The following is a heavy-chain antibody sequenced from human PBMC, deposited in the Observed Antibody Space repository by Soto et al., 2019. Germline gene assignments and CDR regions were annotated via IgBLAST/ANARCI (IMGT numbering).Heavy chain of an antibody. CDR3: VRDFGWYFRSGYMDV. V-gene: IGHV3-21*02. CDR1: GFDFSSYS. Sequence: EVQLVESGGGRVNPWWSLRLSCAASGFDFSSYSMNWVRQAPGKGLEWVSSINEDSSYIYYAHSLRGRFTISRDNAKESLYLQMNSLRAEDTAVYYCVRDFGWYFRSGYMDVWGDGATVTVSS. D-gene: IGHD3-3*01. J-gene: IGHJ6*03. CDR2: INEDSSYI.